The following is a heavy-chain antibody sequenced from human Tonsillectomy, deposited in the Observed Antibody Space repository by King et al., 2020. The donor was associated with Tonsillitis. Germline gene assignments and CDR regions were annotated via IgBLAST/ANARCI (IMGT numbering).Heavy chain of an antibody. Sequence: MQLQESGPGLVKPSETLSLTCTVSGGSISSGTSYWGWIRQPPGKGLEWIASIYYSGSIYDNPSLKSRITISVDTSKNPFSLQLSSVTAADTALYYCARHLHNSGWYSSFDLWGQGTLVTVSS. D-gene: IGHD6-19*01. CDR1: GGSISSGTSY. V-gene: IGHV4-39*01. J-gene: IGHJ4*02. CDR3: ARHLHNSGWYSSFDL. CDR2: IYYSGSI.